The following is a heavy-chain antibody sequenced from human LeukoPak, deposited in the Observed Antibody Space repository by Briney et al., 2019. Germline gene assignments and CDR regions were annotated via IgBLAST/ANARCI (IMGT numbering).Heavy chain of an antibody. D-gene: IGHD6-13*01. V-gene: IGHV4-34*01. CDR1: GESFSGYS. CDR2: INHSGST. CDR3: ATVTSSSWSY. Sequence: SETLSLTCAVYGESFSGYSWSWIRQPPGKGLEWIGEINHSGSTNYNPSLKSRVTISVDTSKNQFSLKLTSVTAADTAVYYCATVTSSSWSYWGQGTLVTAPS. J-gene: IGHJ4*02.